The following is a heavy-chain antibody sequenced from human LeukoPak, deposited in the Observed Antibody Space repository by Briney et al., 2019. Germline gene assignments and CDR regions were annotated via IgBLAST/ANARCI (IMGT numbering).Heavy chain of an antibody. CDR2: INPNSGGT. CDR1: GYTFTGYY. Sequence: GASVKVSCKASGYTFTGYYMHWVRQAPGQGLEWMGWINPNSGGTNYAQKFQGRVTMTRDTSISTAYMELRRLRSDDTAVYYCARGWVEGDFWSGYYALIGGFDYWGQGTLVTVSS. V-gene: IGHV1-2*02. D-gene: IGHD3-3*01. J-gene: IGHJ4*02. CDR3: ARGWVEGDFWSGYYALIGGFDY.